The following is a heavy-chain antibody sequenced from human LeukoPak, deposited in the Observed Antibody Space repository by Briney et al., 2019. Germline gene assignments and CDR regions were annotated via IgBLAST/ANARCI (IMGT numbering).Heavy chain of an antibody. Sequence: GASVKVSCKASGYTFTGYGITWVRQAPGQGLDWVGWISVYNGVTNFAQKFQGRVTMTTDTSTNTAYMELRSLRSDDTAVYYCARVWYPPDCFDIWAKGQWSPSLQ. CDR1: GYTFTGYG. CDR3: ARVWYPPDCFDI. J-gene: IGHJ3*02. CDR2: ISVYNGVT. D-gene: IGHD2-15*01. V-gene: IGHV1-18*01.